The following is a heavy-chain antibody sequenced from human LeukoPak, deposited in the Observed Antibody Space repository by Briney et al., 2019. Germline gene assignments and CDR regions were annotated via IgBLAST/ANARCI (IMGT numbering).Heavy chain of an antibody. J-gene: IGHJ4*02. CDR3: ARGGMERPFDY. Sequence: SETLSLTCAVYGGSFSGYYWSWIRQPPGKGLEWIGEINHSGSTNYNPPLKSRVTISVDTSKNQFSLKLSSVTAADTAVYYCARGGMERPFDYWGQGTLVTVSS. CDR2: INHSGST. D-gene: IGHD1-1*01. V-gene: IGHV4-34*01. CDR1: GGSFSGYY.